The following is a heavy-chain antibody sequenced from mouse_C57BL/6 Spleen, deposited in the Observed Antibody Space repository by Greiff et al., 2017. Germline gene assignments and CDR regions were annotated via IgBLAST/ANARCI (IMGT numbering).Heavy chain of an antibody. J-gene: IGHJ2*01. CDR2: IYPGSGNT. V-gene: IGHV1-76*01. D-gene: IGHD1-1*01. CDR3: ARGAYYYGSSYSLFDY. CDR1: GYTFTDYY. Sequence: LQESGAELVRPGASVKLSCKASGYTFTDYYINWVKQRPGQGLEWIARIYPGSGNTYYNEKFKGKATLTAEKSSSTAYMQLSSLTSEDSAVYFCARGAYYYGSSYSLFDYWGQGTTLTVSS.